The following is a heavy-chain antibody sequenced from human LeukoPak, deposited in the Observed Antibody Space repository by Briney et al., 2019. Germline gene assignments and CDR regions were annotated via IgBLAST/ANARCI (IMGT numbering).Heavy chain of an antibody. CDR2: IQSDGSGT. CDR1: GFVFSNYW. CDR3: ARDNTGSIDH. D-gene: IGHD2-8*02. V-gene: IGHV3-74*01. Sequence: GGSLRLSCTASGFVFSNYWMLWVRQAPGKGLEWVSLIQSDGSGTTYTDSMKGRFIISRDNAKNTLYLQMTSLTAEDTAVYYCARDNTGSIDHWGQGTLVTVSS. J-gene: IGHJ4*02.